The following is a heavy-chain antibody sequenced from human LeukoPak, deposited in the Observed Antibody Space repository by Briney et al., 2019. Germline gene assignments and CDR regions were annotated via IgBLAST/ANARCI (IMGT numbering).Heavy chain of an antibody. V-gene: IGHV4-34*01. CDR2: ISQSGST. CDR3: ARGPVTVGFDP. J-gene: IGHJ5*02. Sequence: PSETLSLTCAVYGGRFSAYYWSWIRQPPGKGLEWIGEISQSGSTHYNPSLKSRVTISVDTSKNHFSLTLSSVTAADTAVYYCARGPVTVGFDPWGQGTLVTVSS. D-gene: IGHD4-11*01. CDR1: GGRFSAYY.